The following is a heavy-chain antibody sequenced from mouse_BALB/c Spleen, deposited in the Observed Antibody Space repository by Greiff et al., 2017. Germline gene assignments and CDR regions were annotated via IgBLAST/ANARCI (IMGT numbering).Heavy chain of an antibody. Sequence: EVKLVESGGGLVKPGGSLKLSCAASGFTFSSYAMSWVRQTPEKRLEWVASISSGGSTYYPDSVKGRFTISRDNARNILYLQMSSLRSEDTAMYYCATLLRPYFAYWGQGTTLTVSS. D-gene: IGHD1-2*01. CDR3: ATLLRPYFAY. CDR1: GFTFSSYA. CDR2: ISSGGST. J-gene: IGHJ2*01. V-gene: IGHV5-6-5*01.